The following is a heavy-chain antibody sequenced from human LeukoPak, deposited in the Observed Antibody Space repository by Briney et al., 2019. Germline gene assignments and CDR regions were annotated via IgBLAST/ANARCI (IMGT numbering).Heavy chain of an antibody. D-gene: IGHD6-19*01. CDR1: GGSISSSSYY. CDR2: IYYSGST. J-gene: IGHJ4*02. Sequence: PSETLSLTCTVSGGSISSSSYYWGWIRQPPGKGLEWIGSIYYSGSTYYNPSLKSRVTISVDTSKNQFSLKLSSVTAADTAVHYCATQSQWPTQSPFDYWGQGTLVTVSS. CDR3: ATQSQWPTQSPFDY. V-gene: IGHV4-39*01.